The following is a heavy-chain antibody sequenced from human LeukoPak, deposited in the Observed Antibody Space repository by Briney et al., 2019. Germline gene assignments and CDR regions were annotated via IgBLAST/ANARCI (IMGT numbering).Heavy chain of an antibody. CDR2: IRQDGSDK. Sequence: GGSLRLSCAASGFTFSTYWMSWVRQAPGKGLEWVANIRQDGSDKYYVDSVKGRFTISRDNAKNSLYLQMNSLRAEDTAVYYCARDYFSRAALLGYFDLWGRGTLVTVSA. J-gene: IGHJ2*01. CDR3: ARDYFSRAALLGYFDL. D-gene: IGHD2-15*01. CDR1: GFTFSTYW. V-gene: IGHV3-7*01.